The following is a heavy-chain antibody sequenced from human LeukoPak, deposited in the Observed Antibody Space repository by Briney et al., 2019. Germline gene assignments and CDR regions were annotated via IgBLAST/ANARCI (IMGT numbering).Heavy chain of an antibody. V-gene: IGHV3-7*01. J-gene: IGHJ4*02. CDR3: ARVGDDYGDYVKVFDY. D-gene: IGHD4-17*01. Sequence: GESLRLSCAASGFTFTTYWMSWIRQLPGKGLEWVANINQDGTEKYYVDSVKGRFTISRDNAKNSLDLQMNSLRAEDTAVYYCARVGDDYGDYVKVFDYWGQGTLVTVSS. CDR2: INQDGTEK. CDR1: GFTFTTYW.